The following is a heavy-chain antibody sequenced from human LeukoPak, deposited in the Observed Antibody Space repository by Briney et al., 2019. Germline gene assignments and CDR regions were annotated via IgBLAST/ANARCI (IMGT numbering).Heavy chain of an antibody. CDR3: LTIVETTFDAFDI. CDR1: GFTFSSYA. V-gene: IGHV3-23*01. J-gene: IGHJ3*02. D-gene: IGHD2/OR15-2a*01. CDR2: ISGSGGST. Sequence: RLGGSLRLSCAASGFTFSSYAMSWVRQAPGKGLEWVSAISGSGGSTYYADSVKGRFTISRDNSKNTLYLQMNSLRAEDAAVYYCLTIVETTFDAFDIWGQGTMVTVSS.